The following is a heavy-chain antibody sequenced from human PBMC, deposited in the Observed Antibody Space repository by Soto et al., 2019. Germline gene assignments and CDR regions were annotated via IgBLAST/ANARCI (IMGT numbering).Heavy chain of an antibody. CDR2: IYYSGST. J-gene: IGHJ5*02. V-gene: IGHV4-30-4*01. CDR1: GGSISSGDYY. D-gene: IGHD1-7*01. Sequence: PSETLSLTCTVSGGSISSGDYYWSWIRQPPGKGLEWIGYIYYSGSTYYNPSLKSRVTISVDTSKNQFSLKLSSVTAADTAVYYCARVEGGPELELGWFDPWGQGTLVTVSS. CDR3: ARVEGGPELELGWFDP.